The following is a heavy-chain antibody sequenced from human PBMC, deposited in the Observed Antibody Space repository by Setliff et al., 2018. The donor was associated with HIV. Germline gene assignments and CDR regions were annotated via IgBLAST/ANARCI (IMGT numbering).Heavy chain of an antibody. CDR1: GGSISSASYF. J-gene: IGHJ4*02. V-gene: IGHV4-39*02. D-gene: IGHD3-22*01. CDR2: VFYSGST. Sequence: SETLSLTCTVSGGSISSASYFWGWIRQSPGRGLEWIGSVFYSGSTYYNPSLRSRITISVDMSKNQFSLKLNSVTAADTAIYYCARADYESGSYFFDYWGQGTLVTVSS. CDR3: ARADYESGSYFFDY.